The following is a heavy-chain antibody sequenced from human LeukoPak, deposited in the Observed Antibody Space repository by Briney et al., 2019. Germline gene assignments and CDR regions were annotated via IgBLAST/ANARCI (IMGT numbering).Heavy chain of an antibody. CDR2: INPNSGGT. Sequence: ASVKVSCKASGYTFTGYYMHWVRQAPGQGLEWMGWINPNSGGTNYAQKLQGRVTMTTDTSTSTAYMELRSLRSDDTAVYYCARVNDFWSGYPVYYGMDVWGQGTTVTVYS. CDR1: GYTFTGYY. V-gene: IGHV1-2*02. CDR3: ARVNDFWSGYPVYYGMDV. D-gene: IGHD3-3*01. J-gene: IGHJ6*02.